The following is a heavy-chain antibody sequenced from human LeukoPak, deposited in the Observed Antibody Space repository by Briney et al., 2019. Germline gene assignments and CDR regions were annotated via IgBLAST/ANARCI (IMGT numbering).Heavy chain of an antibody. V-gene: IGHV4-39*01. Sequence: SETLSLTCTVSGGSISSSSYYWGWIRQPPGKGLEWIGSIYYSGSTYYNPSLKSRVTISVDTSKNQFSLKLTSETAADTAVYFCARVTKMATLDYWGQGTLVTVSS. CDR2: IYYSGST. D-gene: IGHD5-24*01. J-gene: IGHJ4*02. CDR3: ARVTKMATLDY. CDR1: GGSISSSSYY.